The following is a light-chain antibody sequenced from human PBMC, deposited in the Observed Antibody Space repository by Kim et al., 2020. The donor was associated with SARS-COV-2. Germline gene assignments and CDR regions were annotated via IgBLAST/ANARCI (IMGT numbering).Light chain of an antibody. J-gene: IGKJ3*01. V-gene: IGKV3-20*01. CDR2: GAS. CDR3: QQYGSSPGFT. CDR1: QSVSSSY. Sequence: PGERATLSCRASQSVSSSYLVWYQQKPGQAPRLLIYGASSRATGIPDRFSGSGSGTDFTLTISRLEPEDFAVYYCQQYGSSPGFTFGPGTKVDIK.